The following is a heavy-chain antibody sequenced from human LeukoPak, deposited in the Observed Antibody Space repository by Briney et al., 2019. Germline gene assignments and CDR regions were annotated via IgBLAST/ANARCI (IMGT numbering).Heavy chain of an antibody. J-gene: IGHJ4*02. D-gene: IGHD4-17*01. CDR3: ARGSDYGDYD. CDR1: GGSVNSGGYY. Sequence: TPSETLSLTCTVSGGSVNSGGYYWTWIRQHPGKGLEWLGYIYYSGRTYYNPSLKSRITISLDTSKNQFSLNLTSVSAADTAFYFCARGSDYGDYDWGQGTLITVSS. V-gene: IGHV4-31*03. CDR2: IYYSGRT.